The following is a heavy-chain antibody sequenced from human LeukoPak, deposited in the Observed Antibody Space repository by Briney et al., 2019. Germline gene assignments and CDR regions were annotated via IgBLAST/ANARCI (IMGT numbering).Heavy chain of an antibody. CDR2: MNPNSGNT. J-gene: IGHJ4*02. Sequence: GASVKVSCKASGYTFTSHDINWVRQATGQGLEWMGWMNPNSGNTGFAQKFQGRVTMTRNTSISTAYMELNSLKSEDTAVYYCARRIVSSPTPPGYWGQGSLVTVSS. CDR1: GYTFTSHD. CDR3: ARRIVSSPTPPGY. D-gene: IGHD2-15*01. V-gene: IGHV1-8*01.